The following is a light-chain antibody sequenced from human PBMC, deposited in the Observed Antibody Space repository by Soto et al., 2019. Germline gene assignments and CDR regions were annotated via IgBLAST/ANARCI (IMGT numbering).Light chain of an antibody. J-gene: IGKJ1*01. CDR2: EAS. CDR1: QSVATF. V-gene: IGKV3-11*01. CDR3: RQRSTWPWT. Sequence: EVVLTQSPATLSLSPGERATLSCGASQSVATFLGWYQQKPGQAPRLLIYEASNRASGTPARFSGSGSGTDFTLTISSLEPEDFAVYYCRQRSTWPWTFGQGTRVEVK.